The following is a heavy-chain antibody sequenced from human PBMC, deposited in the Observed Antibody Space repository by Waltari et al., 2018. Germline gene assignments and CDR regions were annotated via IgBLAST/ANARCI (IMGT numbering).Heavy chain of an antibody. CDR1: FSSYE. J-gene: IGHJ3*02. CDR3: ARGATDAFDI. CDR2: ISSSGSTI. D-gene: IGHD1-26*01. V-gene: IGHV3-48*03. Sequence: FSSYEMNWVRQAPGKGLEWVSYISSSGSTIYYADSVKGRFTISRDNAKNSLYLQMNSLRAEDTAVYYCARGATDAFDIWGQGTMVTVSS.